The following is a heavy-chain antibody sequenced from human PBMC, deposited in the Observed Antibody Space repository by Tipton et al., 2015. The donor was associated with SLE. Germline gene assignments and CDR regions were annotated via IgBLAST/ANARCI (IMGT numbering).Heavy chain of an antibody. CDR1: GFNFSSYE. Sequence: SLRLSCAASGFNFSSYEMNWVRQVPEKGLEWVSVISIGGSTSHADAVNGRFNISRDSSKNTLYLQMNSLRAEDTAMYYCARVLVDYYYGMDVWGQGTTVPVSS. CDR2: ISIGGST. D-gene: IGHD2-15*01. V-gene: IGHV3-53*05. CDR3: ARVLVDYYYGMDV. J-gene: IGHJ6*02.